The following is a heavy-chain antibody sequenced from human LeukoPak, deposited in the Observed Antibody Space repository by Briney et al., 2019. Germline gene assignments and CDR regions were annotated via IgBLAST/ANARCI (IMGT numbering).Heavy chain of an antibody. V-gene: IGHV1-69*13. J-gene: IGHJ3*02. D-gene: IGHD2-2*01. CDR3: AREVGPYCSSTSCPPNAAFDI. CDR1: GGTFSSYA. Sequence: SVTVSSKPSGGTFSSYAISWVRQAPGQGLEWMGRIIPIFGTANYAQKFQGRVTITADESTSTAYMELSSLRSEDTAVYYCAREVGPYCSSTSCPPNAAFDIWGQGTMVTVSS. CDR2: IIPIFGTA.